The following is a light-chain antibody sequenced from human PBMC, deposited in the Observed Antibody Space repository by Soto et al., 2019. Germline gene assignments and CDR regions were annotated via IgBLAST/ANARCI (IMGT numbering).Light chain of an antibody. CDR2: EVS. CDR1: SSDVGGYNY. J-gene: IGLJ1*01. CDR3: NSYTSSSTYV. Sequence: QSALTQPASVSGSPGQSITISCTGSSSDVGGYNYVSWYQHHPGKAPKLMIYEVSNRPSGVSNRFSGSKSGNMASLTISGLQAEDEADYYCNSYTSSSTYVFGTGTKLTVL. V-gene: IGLV2-14*01.